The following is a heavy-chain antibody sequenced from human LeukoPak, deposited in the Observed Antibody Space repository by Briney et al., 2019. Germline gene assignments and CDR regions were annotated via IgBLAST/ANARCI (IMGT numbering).Heavy chain of an antibody. CDR1: GFTFSDYE. V-gene: IGHV3-48*03. Sequence: GGSLRLSCAASGFTFSDYEMNWVRQAPGKGLEWVSYISSSGSTTYYADSVKGRFTISRDNAKNSLYLQMNSLRAEDTAVYYCARGYCSGGSCYFDYWGQGTLVTVSS. CDR2: ISSSGSTT. CDR3: ARGYCSGGSCYFDY. D-gene: IGHD2-15*01. J-gene: IGHJ4*02.